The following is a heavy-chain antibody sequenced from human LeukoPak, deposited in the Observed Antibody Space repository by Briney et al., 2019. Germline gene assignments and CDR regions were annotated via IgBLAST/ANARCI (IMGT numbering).Heavy chain of an antibody. Sequence: GASVEVSCKASGYTFTSYDINWVRQATGQGLEWMGWMNPNSGNTGYAQKFQGRVTMTRNTSISTAYMELSSLRSEDTAVYYCARGPRYCSGGSCYYWFDPWGQGTLVTVSS. CDR1: GYTFTSYD. CDR3: ARGPRYCSGGSCYYWFDP. CDR2: MNPNSGNT. V-gene: IGHV1-8*01. D-gene: IGHD2-15*01. J-gene: IGHJ5*02.